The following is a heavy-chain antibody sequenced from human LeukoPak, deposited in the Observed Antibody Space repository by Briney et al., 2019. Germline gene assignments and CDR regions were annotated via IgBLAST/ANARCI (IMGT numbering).Heavy chain of an antibody. CDR3: ARGSQQLVRSDYYYYYYMDV. V-gene: IGHV1-2*02. J-gene: IGHJ6*03. CDR1: GYTFTGYY. D-gene: IGHD6-6*01. CDR2: INPNSGGT. Sequence: GASVKVSCKASGYTFTGYYMHWVRQAPGQGLEWMGWINPNSGGTNYAQKFQGRVTMTRDTSISTAYMELSSLRSEDTAVYYCARGSQQLVRSDYYYYYYMDVWGKGTTVTVSS.